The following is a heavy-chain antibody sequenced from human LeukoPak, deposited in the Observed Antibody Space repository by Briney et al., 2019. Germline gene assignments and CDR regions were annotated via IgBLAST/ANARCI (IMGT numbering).Heavy chain of an antibody. CDR2: IYYSGST. D-gene: IGHD4-11*01. CDR1: GGSISSYY. J-gene: IGHJ4*02. Sequence: PSETLSLTCTVSGGSISSYYWSWIRQPPGKGLEWIGYIYYSGSTNYNPSLKSRVTISVDTSKNQFSLKLSSVTAADTAVYYCAKSNYDRDYYFDYWGQGTLVTVSS. CDR3: AKSNYDRDYYFDY. V-gene: IGHV4-59*01.